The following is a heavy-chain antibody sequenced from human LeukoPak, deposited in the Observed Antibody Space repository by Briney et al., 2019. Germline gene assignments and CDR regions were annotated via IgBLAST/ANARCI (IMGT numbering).Heavy chain of an antibody. D-gene: IGHD3-22*01. Sequence: PGGSLKLSCAASGFTFSDSTIHWVRQASGKGLEWVGRIRSKANNYATAFAASLKGRFTISRDDSKNTAYLQMNSLKPEDTAVYYCIRLGHSSGYYVIWGRGTLVTVSS. J-gene: IGHJ4*02. CDR1: GFTFSDST. V-gene: IGHV3-73*01. CDR2: IRSKANNYAT. CDR3: IRLGHSSGYYVI.